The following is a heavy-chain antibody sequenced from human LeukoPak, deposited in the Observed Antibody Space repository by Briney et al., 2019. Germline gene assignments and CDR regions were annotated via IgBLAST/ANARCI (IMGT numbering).Heavy chain of an antibody. CDR1: GGSISSYY. CDR2: IYYSGST. J-gene: IGHJ4*02. V-gene: IGHV4-59*01. D-gene: IGHD5-12*01. Sequence: SESLSLTCTVSGGSISSYYWSWIRQPPGKGLEWIGYIYYSGSTNYNPSLKSRVTISVDTSKNQFSLKLSSVTAADTAVYYCAREKEATFDYWGQGTLVTVSS. CDR3: AREKEATFDY.